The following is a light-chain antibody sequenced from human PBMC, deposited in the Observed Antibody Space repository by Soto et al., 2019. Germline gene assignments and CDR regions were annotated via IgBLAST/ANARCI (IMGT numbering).Light chain of an antibody. J-gene: IGKJ1*01. CDR1: QSVSSN. CDR3: QQYNNVPPET. V-gene: IGKV3-15*01. Sequence: EIVMTQSPATLSVSPGERATLSCRASQSVSSNLAWYQQNPGQAPRLLIYGASTRATGIPARFSGSGSGTEFTLTISSLQSEDFAVYYCQQYNNVPPETFGQGTKVEIK. CDR2: GAS.